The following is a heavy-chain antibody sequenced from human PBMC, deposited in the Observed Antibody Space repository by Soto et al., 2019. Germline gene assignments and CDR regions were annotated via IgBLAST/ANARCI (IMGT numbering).Heavy chain of an antibody. J-gene: IGHJ6*02. D-gene: IGHD1-26*01. CDR1: GYSFTSYW. CDR3: ASGGSYPYYYYGMDV. V-gene: IGHV5-10-1*01. CDR2: IDPSDSYT. Sequence: GESLKISCKGSGYSFTSYWISWVRQMPGKGLEWMGRIDPSDSYTNYSPSFQGHVTISADKSISTAYLQWSSLKASDTAVYYCASGGSYPYYYYGMDVWGQGTTVTVSS.